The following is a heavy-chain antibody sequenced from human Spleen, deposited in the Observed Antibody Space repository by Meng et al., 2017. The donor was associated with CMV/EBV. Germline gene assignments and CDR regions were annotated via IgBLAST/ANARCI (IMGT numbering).Heavy chain of an antibody. CDR2: VNPKSGGT. Sequence: CKTSGSSFIDYYMHWVRQAPGQGLEWVGWVNPKSGGTNYGQKFKGRVSMTRDTSITTVYMELSGLTSDDTAVYYCARKGWSGANYFDYWGQGTLVTVSS. CDR3: ARKGWSGANYFDY. J-gene: IGHJ4*02. CDR1: GSSFIDYY. V-gene: IGHV1-2*02. D-gene: IGHD3-3*01.